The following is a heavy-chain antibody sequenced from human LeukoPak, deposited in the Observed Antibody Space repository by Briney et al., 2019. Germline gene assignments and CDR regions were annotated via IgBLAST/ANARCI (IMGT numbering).Heavy chain of an antibody. J-gene: IGHJ4*02. CDR1: GGSISSSNW. V-gene: IGHV4-4*02. D-gene: IGHD6-13*01. CDR2: IYHSGST. CDR3: ARGISSSWSPYFDY. Sequence: PSETLSLTCAVSGGSISSSNWWSWVRQPPGKGLEWIGEIYHSGSTNYNQSLKSRVTISVDKSKNQFSLKLSSVTAADTAVYYCARGISSSWSPYFDYWGQGTLVTVSS.